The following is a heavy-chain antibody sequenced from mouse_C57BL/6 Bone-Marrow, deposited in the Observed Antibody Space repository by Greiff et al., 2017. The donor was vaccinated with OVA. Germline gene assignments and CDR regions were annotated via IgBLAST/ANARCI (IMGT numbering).Heavy chain of an antibody. CDR1: GFTFSSYG. D-gene: IGHD1-3*01. CDR2: LSSGGSYT. CDR3: ARHKGFAY. Sequence: EVMLVESGGDLVKPGGSLKLSCAASGFTFSSYGMSWVRQTPDKRLEWVATLSSGGSYTYYPDSVKGRFTISRDNAKNTLYLQMSSLKSEDTAMYYCARHKGFAYWGQGTLVTVSA. V-gene: IGHV5-6*01. J-gene: IGHJ3*01.